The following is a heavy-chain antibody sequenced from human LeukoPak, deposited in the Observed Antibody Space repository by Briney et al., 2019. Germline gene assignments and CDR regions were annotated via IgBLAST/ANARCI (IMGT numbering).Heavy chain of an antibody. CDR3: AREYDSSSPDY. J-gene: IGHJ4*02. Sequence: GGSLRLSCAASGFTFSNYAMSWVRQAPGKGVEWVSAISGSGGSAYYADSVKGRFTISRDNSKNTLYLQMNSLRAEDTAVYYCAREYDSSSPDYWGQGTLVTVSS. CDR2: ISGSGGSA. V-gene: IGHV3-23*01. D-gene: IGHD6-13*01. CDR1: GFTFSNYA.